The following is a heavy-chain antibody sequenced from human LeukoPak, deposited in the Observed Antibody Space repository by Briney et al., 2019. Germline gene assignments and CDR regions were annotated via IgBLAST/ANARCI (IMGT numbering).Heavy chain of an antibody. CDR3: ARGGGGWYLDY. D-gene: IGHD6-19*01. CDR2: INHSGST. V-gene: IGHV4-34*01. Sequence: PSETLSLTCAVYGGSFSGCYWSWIRQPPGKGLEWIGEINHSGSTNYNPSLKSRVTISVDTSKNQFSLKLSSVTAADTAVYSCARGGGGWYLDYWGQGTLVTVSS. J-gene: IGHJ4*02. CDR1: GGSFSGCY.